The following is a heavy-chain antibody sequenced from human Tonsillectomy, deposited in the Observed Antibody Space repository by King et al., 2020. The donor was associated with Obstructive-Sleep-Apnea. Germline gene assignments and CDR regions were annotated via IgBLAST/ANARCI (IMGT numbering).Heavy chain of an antibody. CDR2: IYYIGST. CDR3: ARGGVDWTFDY. V-gene: IGHV4-59*08. J-gene: IGHJ4*02. CDR1: GLFISSFY. D-gene: IGHD3-9*01. Sequence: QLQESGPGLVKPSETLSLTCTFSGLFISSFYWSWIRQPPGKGLEWIGYIYYIGSTNYHPSLKGRFTISVDTSNNQFSLNLSSVTAADTPVYYCARGGVDWTFDYLGQGTLVNVSS.